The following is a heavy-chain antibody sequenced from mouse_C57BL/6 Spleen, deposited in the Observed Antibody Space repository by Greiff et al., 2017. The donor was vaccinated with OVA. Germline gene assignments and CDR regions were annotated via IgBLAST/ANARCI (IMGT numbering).Heavy chain of an antibody. Sequence: VQLQQSGAELVKPGASVKISCKASGYAFSSYWMNWVKQRPGKGLEWIGQIYPGDGDTNYNGKFKGKATLTADKSSSTAYMQLSSLTSEDSAVYFCARSGADYSNFWFAYWGQGTLVTVSA. CDR3: ARSGADYSNFWFAY. D-gene: IGHD2-5*01. V-gene: IGHV1-80*01. CDR2: IYPGDGDT. J-gene: IGHJ3*01. CDR1: GYAFSSYW.